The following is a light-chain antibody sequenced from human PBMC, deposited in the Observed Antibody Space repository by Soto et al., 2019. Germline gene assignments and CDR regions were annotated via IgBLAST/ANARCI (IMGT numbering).Light chain of an antibody. J-gene: IGKJ1*01. CDR1: QSVSSN. CDR2: DAS. V-gene: IGKV3-15*01. Sequence: EIVMTQSPATLSVSPGERATLSCRACQSVSSNFVWYQQKPGQAPRLLIYDASTRATGIPARFSGSGSGTEFTLTIRSLQSVDFAVYYCQQYNNWSTFGQHTKVEI. CDR3: QQYNNWST.